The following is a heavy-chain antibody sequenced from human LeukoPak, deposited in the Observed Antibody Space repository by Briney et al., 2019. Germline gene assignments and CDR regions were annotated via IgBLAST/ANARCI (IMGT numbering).Heavy chain of an antibody. CDR1: GFTFTSYA. J-gene: IGHJ4*02. V-gene: IGHV3-23*01. CDR3: AKDTSIGRYCTNGVCSPFDY. Sequence: GGSLRLSCAASGFTFTSYAMSWVRQAPGKGLEWVSAIGDSGGSTYDADSVKGRFTISRDNSKNTLYLQMNSLRAEDTAVYYCAKDTSIGRYCTNGVCSPFDYWGQGTLVTVSS. CDR2: IGDSGGST. D-gene: IGHD2-8*01.